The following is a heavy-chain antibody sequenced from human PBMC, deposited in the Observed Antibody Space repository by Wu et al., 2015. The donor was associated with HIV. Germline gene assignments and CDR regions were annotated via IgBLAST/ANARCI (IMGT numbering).Heavy chain of an antibody. V-gene: IGHV1-69*12. D-gene: IGHD2-2*01. J-gene: IGHJ6*03. CDR1: GGTFSSYA. CDR3: ASSERGRDIVVVPARSGGDYYYMDV. Sequence: QVQLVQSGAEVKKPGSSVKVSCKASGGTFSSYAISWVRQAPGQGLEWMGGIIPIFGTANYAQKFQGRVTITADESTSTAYMELSSLRSEDTAVYYCASSERGRDIVVVPARSGGDYYYMDVVGDKGDHGSPSP. CDR2: IIPIFGTA.